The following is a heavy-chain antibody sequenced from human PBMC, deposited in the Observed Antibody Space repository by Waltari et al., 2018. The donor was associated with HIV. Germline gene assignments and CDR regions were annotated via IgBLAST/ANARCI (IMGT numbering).Heavy chain of an antibody. Sequence: QVQLVQSGAEVKKPGSSVKVSCKASGDTFSTYAITWVRKAPGQGLEWMGGIIPIFGTANYAQKFQGRVTITADESTSTAYMELSSLRSEDTAVYYCARAPMATVTDYYFDYWGQGTLVTVSS. CDR2: IIPIFGTA. CDR1: GDTFSTYA. CDR3: ARAPMATVTDYYFDY. D-gene: IGHD4-17*01. V-gene: IGHV1-69*01. J-gene: IGHJ4*02.